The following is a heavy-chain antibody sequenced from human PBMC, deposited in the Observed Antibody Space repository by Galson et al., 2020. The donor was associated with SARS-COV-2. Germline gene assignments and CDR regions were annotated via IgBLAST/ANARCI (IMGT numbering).Heavy chain of an antibody. Sequence: SETLYLTCTVSGGSISSSSYYWGWIRQPPGKGLEWIGSIYYSGSTYYNPSLKSRVTISVDTSKNQFSLKLSSVTAADTAVYYCARTIQYYYDSSGYYRVFYFDYWGQGTLVTVSS. CDR1: GGSISSSSYY. D-gene: IGHD3-22*01. CDR2: IYYSGST. CDR3: ARTIQYYYDSSGYYRVFYFDY. V-gene: IGHV4-39*01. J-gene: IGHJ4*02.